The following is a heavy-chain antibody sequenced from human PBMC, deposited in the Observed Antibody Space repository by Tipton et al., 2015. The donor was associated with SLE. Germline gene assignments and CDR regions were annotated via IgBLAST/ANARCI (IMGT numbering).Heavy chain of an antibody. Sequence: TLSLTCIVSGDSISSSSYYWSWIRQPPGKALEWIGDIYSSGSTDYNPSLKSRVTISVDTSKNQFSLKLSSVTAADTAVYYCARDEYRYDTTGYHLLGHFDFWGQGTLVTVSS. CDR2: IYSSGST. D-gene: IGHD3-22*01. CDR1: GDSISSSSYY. V-gene: IGHV4-61*05. CDR3: ARDEYRYDTTGYHLLGHFDF. J-gene: IGHJ4*02.